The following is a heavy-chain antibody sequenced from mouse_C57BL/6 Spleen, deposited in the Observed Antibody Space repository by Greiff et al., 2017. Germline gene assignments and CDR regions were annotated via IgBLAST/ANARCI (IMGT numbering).Heavy chain of an antibody. Sequence: EVMLVESGGGLVKPGGSLKLSCAASGFTFSDYGMHWVRQAPEKGLEWVAYISSGSSTNYYADTVRGRFTISRDNAKNTLFLQMTSLRSEDTAMYYCARSDYWYFDVWGTGTTVTVSS. CDR1: GFTFSDYG. V-gene: IGHV5-17*01. CDR2: ISSGSSTN. J-gene: IGHJ1*03. CDR3: ARSDYWYFDV.